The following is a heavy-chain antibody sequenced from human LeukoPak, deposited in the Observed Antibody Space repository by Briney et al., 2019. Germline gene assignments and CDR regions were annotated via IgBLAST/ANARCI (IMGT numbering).Heavy chain of an antibody. J-gene: IGHJ3*02. CDR3: ARGGRLDDAFDI. V-gene: IGHV3-53*01. Sequence: GGSLRLSCAASGFTVSSNYMSWVRQAPGKGLEWFSVIYSGGSTFYADSVKGRFTISRDNSKNTLYLQMSSLRADDTAVYYCARGGRLDDAFDIWGQGTMVTVSS. CDR1: GFTVSSNY. CDR2: IYSGGST.